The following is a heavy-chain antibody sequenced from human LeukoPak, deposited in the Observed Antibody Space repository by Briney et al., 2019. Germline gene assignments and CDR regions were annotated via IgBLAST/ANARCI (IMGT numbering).Heavy chain of an antibody. J-gene: IGHJ5*02. V-gene: IGHV1-24*01. Sequence: ASVKVSCKVSGYTLTELSMHWVRQAPGKGLEWMGGFDPEDGETINAHNFQGRVTMTEDTSTDTAYMELSSLRAEDTAVYYCARRGVGLGWFDPWGQGTLVIVSS. CDR3: ARRGVGLGWFDP. CDR2: FDPEDGET. D-gene: IGHD1-26*01. CDR1: GYTLTELS.